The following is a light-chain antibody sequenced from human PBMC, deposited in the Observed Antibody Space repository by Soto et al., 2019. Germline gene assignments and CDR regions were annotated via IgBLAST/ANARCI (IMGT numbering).Light chain of an antibody. J-gene: IGKJ4*01. Sequence: DIQLTQSQSFLSASVGDRVTITCRASQDINSYVAWYQQKPGKAPRSLIYVASTLQSGVPSRFSGSGSGTEFTLTISSLQPEDLATYHCQQLKSYPLTFGGGTKVDIK. CDR1: QDINSY. CDR2: VAS. V-gene: IGKV1-9*01. CDR3: QQLKSYPLT.